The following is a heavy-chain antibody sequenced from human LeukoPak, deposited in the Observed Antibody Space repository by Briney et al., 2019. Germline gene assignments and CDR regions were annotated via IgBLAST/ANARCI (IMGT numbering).Heavy chain of an antibody. Sequence: GGSLRLSCAASGFTFSSYAMSWVRQAPGKGLEWVSSISGSGGSTYYADSVKGRFTISRDNAKNTLYLQMNSLRAEDTAVYYCAKRAGYRYGTTAFDIWGQGTMVTVSS. J-gene: IGHJ3*02. V-gene: IGHV3-23*01. CDR1: GFTFSSYA. CDR3: AKRAGYRYGTTAFDI. CDR2: ISGSGGST. D-gene: IGHD5-18*01.